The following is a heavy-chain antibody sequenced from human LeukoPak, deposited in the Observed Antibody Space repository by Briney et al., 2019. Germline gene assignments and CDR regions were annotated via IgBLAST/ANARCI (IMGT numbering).Heavy chain of an antibody. V-gene: IGHV3-23*01. D-gene: IGHD1-1*01. J-gene: IGHJ4*02. CDR2: ISNSGGST. Sequence: PGGSLRLSCAASGFTFNTYIMYWVRQAPGKGLEWVSGISNSGGSTYYADSVKGRFTISRDNSKNTLYLQMNSLRAEDTALYYCAKGLERESRLDSWGQGTLVTVSS. CDR1: GFTFNTYI. CDR3: AKGLERESRLDS.